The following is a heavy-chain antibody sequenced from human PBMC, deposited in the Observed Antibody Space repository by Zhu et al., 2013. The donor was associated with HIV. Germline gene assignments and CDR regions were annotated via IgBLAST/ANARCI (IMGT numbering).Heavy chain of an antibody. CDR1: GGTFSSYA. J-gene: IGHJ4*02. V-gene: IGHV1-69*01. CDR3: ARDIVVVPAAIEAKRDPYYFDY. D-gene: IGHD2-2*01. Sequence: QVQLVQSGAEVKKPGSSVKVSCKASGGTFSSYAISWVRQAPGQGLEWMGGIIPIFGTANYAQKFQGRVTITADESTSTAYMELSSLRSEDTAVYYCARDIVVVPAAIEAKRDPYYFDYWGQGTLVTVSS. CDR2: IIPIFGTA.